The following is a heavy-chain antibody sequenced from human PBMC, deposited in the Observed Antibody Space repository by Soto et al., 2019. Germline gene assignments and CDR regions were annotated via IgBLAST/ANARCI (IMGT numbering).Heavy chain of an antibody. J-gene: IGHJ4*02. D-gene: IGHD1-26*01. CDR3: AKKSGVGATWYFDY. Sequence: GGSLRLSCAASGSTFSNYGMSWVRQAPGKGLEWVSALPEIGTNTYYADSVKGRLTISRDNSKNTLFLQINNLRAGDTAVYYCAKKSGVGATWYFDYWGQGTLVT. CDR2: LPEIGTNT. V-gene: IGHV3-23*01. CDR1: GSTFSNYG.